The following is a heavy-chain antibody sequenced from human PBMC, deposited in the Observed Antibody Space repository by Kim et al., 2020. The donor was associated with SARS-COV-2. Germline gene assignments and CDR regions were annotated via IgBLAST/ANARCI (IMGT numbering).Heavy chain of an antibody. Sequence: SETLSLTCTVSGASMSHYYWSWIRQPPGKGLEWIGFIYYSGSTKYNPSLESRVTISIDTSKNQFSLKLSSVTAADTAVYYCARGPHFSSNWFDFWGLGTRVTVSS. CDR2: IYYSGST. CDR3: ARGPHFSSNWFDF. V-gene: IGHV4-59*01. J-gene: IGHJ5*01. CDR1: GASMSHYY. D-gene: IGHD3-3*02.